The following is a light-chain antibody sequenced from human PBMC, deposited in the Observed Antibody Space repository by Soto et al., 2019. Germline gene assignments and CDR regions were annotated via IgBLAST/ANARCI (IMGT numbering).Light chain of an antibody. V-gene: IGLV2-14*01. CDR1: SSDVGGYNY. J-gene: IGLJ1*01. CDR3: SSYTTSGTYV. Sequence: QSVLTQPASVSGYPGQSITISCTGTSSDVGGYNYVSWYQQHPGKAPKLMISEVSHRPSGVSNRFSGSKSGNTASLTISGLQAEDEADYYCSSYTTSGTYVFGAGTKVTVL. CDR2: EVS.